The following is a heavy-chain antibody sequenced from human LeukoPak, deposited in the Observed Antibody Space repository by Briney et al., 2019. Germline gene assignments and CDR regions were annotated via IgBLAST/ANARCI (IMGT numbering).Heavy chain of an antibody. D-gene: IGHD1-26*01. V-gene: IGHV3-21*01. CDR3: ARDPYSGSYGDYYYYYMDV. J-gene: IGHJ6*03. CDR1: GFTFSSFE. Sequence: GGSLRLSCAASGFTFSSFEMNWVRQAPGKGLEWVSSISSSSSYIYYADSVKGRFTISRDNAKNSLYLQMNSLRAEDTDVYYCARDPYSGSYGDYYYYYMDVWGKGTTVTISS. CDR2: ISSSSSYI.